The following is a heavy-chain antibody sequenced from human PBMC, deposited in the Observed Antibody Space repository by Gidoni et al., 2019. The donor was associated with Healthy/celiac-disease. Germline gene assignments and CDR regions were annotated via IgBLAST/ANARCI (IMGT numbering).Heavy chain of an antibody. Sequence: QLQLQESGPGLVKPSETLSLTCTVSVGSISSSSYYWGWIRQPPGKGLEWIGSIYYSGSTYYNPSLKSRVTISVDTSKNQFSLKLSSVTAADTAVYYCARPSNYDSSGYYQDWGQGTLVTVSS. J-gene: IGHJ4*02. D-gene: IGHD3-22*01. V-gene: IGHV4-39*01. CDR3: ARPSNYDSSGYYQD. CDR2: IYYSGST. CDR1: VGSISSSSYY.